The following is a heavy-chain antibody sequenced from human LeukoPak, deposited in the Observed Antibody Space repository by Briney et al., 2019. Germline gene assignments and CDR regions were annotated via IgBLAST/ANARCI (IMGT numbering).Heavy chain of an antibody. D-gene: IGHD5-18*01. CDR2: ISGSGGST. V-gene: IGHV3-23*01. J-gene: IGHJ6*02. Sequence: GRSLRLSCAASGFTFSSYAMSWVRQAPRKGLEWVSAISGSGGSTYYADSVKGRFTISRDNSKNTLYLQMNSLRAEDTAVYYCAKRSGYSYDIYYYYGMDVWGQGTTVTVSS. CDR1: GFTFSSYA. CDR3: AKRSGYSYDIYYYYGMDV.